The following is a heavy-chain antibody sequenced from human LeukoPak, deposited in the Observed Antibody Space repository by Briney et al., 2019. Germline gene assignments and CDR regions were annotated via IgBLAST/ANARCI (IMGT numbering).Heavy chain of an antibody. D-gene: IGHD5-24*01. Sequence: SETLSLTCTVSGGPISSSSYYWGWIRQPPGKGLEWIGSIYYSGSTYYNPSLKSRVTISVDTSKDQFSLKLSSVTAADTAVYYCARESPRSRDGYKVAFDYWGQGTLVTVSS. CDR3: ARESPRSRDGYKVAFDY. CDR1: GGPISSSSYY. J-gene: IGHJ4*02. V-gene: IGHV4-39*07. CDR2: IYYSGST.